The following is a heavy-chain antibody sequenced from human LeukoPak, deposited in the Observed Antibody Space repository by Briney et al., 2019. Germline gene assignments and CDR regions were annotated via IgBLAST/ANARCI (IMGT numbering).Heavy chain of an antibody. D-gene: IGHD3-16*01. CDR2: ISGSGGST. V-gene: IGHV3-23*01. CDR3: ARARLTDYVWGRRTFDI. Sequence: KAGGSLRLSCGASGFTFSSYGMSWVRQAPGKGLEWVSAISGSGGSTYYADSVKGRFTISRDNSKNTLYLQMNSLRAEDTAVYYCARARLTDYVWGRRTFDIWGQGTMVTISS. CDR1: GFTFSSYG. J-gene: IGHJ3*02.